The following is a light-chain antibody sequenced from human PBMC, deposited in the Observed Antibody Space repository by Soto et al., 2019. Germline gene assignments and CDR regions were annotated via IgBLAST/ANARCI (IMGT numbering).Light chain of an antibody. CDR2: DAS. CDR1: QTVFKNY. CDR3: QQYGGSPST. Sequence: IALTQSPGTLSLSPGDRATLSCRASQTVFKNYLAWYQQKPGQAPRLLIYDASTRAAGISDRISGSGSGTDFTLTVNRLEPADFAVYYCQQYGGSPSTFGGGTKVDIK. V-gene: IGKV3-20*01. J-gene: IGKJ4*01.